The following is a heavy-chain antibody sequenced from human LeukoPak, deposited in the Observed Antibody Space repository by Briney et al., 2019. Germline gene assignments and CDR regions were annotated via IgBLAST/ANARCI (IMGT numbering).Heavy chain of an antibody. Sequence: ASVKVSCKASGYTFTGYYMHWVRQAPGQGLEWMGWINPNSGGTNYAQKFQGRVTMTRDTPISTAYMELSRLRSDDTAVYYCATSTMAGFSEYFQHWGQGTLVTVSS. J-gene: IGHJ1*01. V-gene: IGHV1-2*02. CDR3: ATSTMAGFSEYFQH. CDR2: INPNSGGT. D-gene: IGHD5-24*01. CDR1: GYTFTGYY.